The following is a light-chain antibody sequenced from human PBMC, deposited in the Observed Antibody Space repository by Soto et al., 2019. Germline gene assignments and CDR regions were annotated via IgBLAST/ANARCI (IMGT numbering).Light chain of an antibody. J-gene: IGKJ1*01. CDR1: QSISRW. V-gene: IGKV1-5*01. CDR3: QQYSSYAS. CDR2: DVS. Sequence: DIQMTQSPSALSASLGDRVTITCRASQSISRWLAWYQQKPGKAPKLLISDVSNLERGVPSRFSGSGSGTEFTLTISSLETDDLATYYCQQYSSYASFGQGIKVDIX.